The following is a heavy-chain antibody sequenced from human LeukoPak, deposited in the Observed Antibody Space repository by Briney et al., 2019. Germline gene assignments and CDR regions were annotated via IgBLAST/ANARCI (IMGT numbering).Heavy chain of an antibody. D-gene: IGHD6-13*01. CDR2: IYYSGST. CDR3: AAIAAAGTDY. J-gene: IGHJ4*02. V-gene: IGHV4-61*05. CDR1: GGSISSSSYY. Sequence: PSETLSLTCTVSGGSISSSSYYWGWIRQPPGKGLEWIGYIYYSGSTNYNPSLKSRVTISVDTSKNQFSLKLSSVTAADTAVYYCAAIAAAGTDYWGQGTLVTVSS.